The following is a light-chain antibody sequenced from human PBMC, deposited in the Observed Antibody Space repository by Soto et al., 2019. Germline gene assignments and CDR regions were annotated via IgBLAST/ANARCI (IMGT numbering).Light chain of an antibody. V-gene: IGKV3D-20*02. Sequence: IVLTQSPGTLSLSPGERATLSCGASQSVSNNYLAWYQQKPGQAPRLLIYGASNRATGIPDRFSGSGSGTDFTLTVSSLKSEDFAVYYCQQRSNFITFGQGTRLEIK. J-gene: IGKJ5*01. CDR1: QSVSNNY. CDR3: QQRSNFIT. CDR2: GAS.